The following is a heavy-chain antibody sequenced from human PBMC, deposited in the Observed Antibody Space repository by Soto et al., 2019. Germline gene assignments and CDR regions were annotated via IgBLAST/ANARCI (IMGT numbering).Heavy chain of an antibody. CDR3: ARGGFLEWLSWFDP. CDR1: GFTFSSYA. J-gene: IGHJ5*02. CDR2: ISYDGSNK. D-gene: IGHD3-3*01. V-gene: IGHV3-30-3*01. Sequence: GGSLRLSCVASGFTFSSYAMHWVRQAPGKGLEWVAVISYDGSNKYYADSVKGRFTISRDNSKNTLYLQMNSLRAEDTAVYYCARGGFLEWLSWFDPWGQGTLVTVSS.